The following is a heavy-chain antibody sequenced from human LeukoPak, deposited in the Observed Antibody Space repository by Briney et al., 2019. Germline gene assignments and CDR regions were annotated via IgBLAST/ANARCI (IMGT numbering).Heavy chain of an antibody. D-gene: IGHD6-19*01. CDR2: INSDGSGT. Sequence: PGGSLRLSCAASGFTFSNYWIHWVRHAPGKGPVWVSHINSDGSGTNYADSVKGRFTVSRDNAKNTLYLQMNSLRVEDTAVYYCARGTSVAGSDYWGQGTLVTVSS. CDR3: ARGTSVAGSDY. V-gene: IGHV3-74*01. J-gene: IGHJ4*02. CDR1: GFTFSNYW.